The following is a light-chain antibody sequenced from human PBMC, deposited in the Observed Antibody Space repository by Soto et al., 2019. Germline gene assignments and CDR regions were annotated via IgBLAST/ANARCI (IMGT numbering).Light chain of an antibody. CDR2: DSS. V-gene: IGKV3-11*01. Sequence: EIVLTQSPATLSLSPGERATLSCRASQSVNSFLAWYQQKPGQAPRLLLYDSSHRATGIPARFSGSRYGTDFTLTISSLEPEDFAVYYCQQRSNRRLTFGGGTKVEIK. J-gene: IGKJ4*01. CDR1: QSVNSF. CDR3: QQRSNRRLT.